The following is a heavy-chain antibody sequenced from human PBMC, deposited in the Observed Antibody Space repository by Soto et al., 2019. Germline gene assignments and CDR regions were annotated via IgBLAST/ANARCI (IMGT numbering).Heavy chain of an antibody. Sequence: QLQLQESGSGLVKPSQTLSLTCAVSGGSISSGGYSWSWIRQPPGKGLAWIGYIYHSGSTYYNPSLKSRVTISVDRSKNQFYLKLSSVTAADTAVYYCARTSGWYGEFDYWGQGTLVTVSS. CDR3: ARTSGWYGEFDY. D-gene: IGHD6-19*01. J-gene: IGHJ4*02. CDR1: GGSISSGGYS. V-gene: IGHV4-30-2*01. CDR2: IYHSGST.